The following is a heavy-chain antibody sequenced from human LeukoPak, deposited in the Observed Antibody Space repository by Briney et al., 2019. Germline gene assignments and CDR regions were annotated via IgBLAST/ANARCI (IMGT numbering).Heavy chain of an antibody. V-gene: IGHV3-48*01. CDR1: GFTFSSYS. D-gene: IGHD3-16*01. CDR3: AKDSMGGYYYYYMDV. CDR2: ISSSSSTI. Sequence: PGGSLRLSCAASGFTFSSYSMNWVRQAPGKWLEWVSYISSSSSTIYYADSVKGRFTISRDNAKNSLYLQMNSLRAEDTAVYYCAKDSMGGYYYYYMDVWGKGTTVTISS. J-gene: IGHJ6*03.